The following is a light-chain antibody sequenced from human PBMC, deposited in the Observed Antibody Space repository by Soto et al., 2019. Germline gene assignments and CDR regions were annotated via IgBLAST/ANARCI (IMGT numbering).Light chain of an antibody. CDR3: QHDYRYPRT. J-gene: IGKJ1*01. V-gene: IGKV1-6*01. Sequence: AIQMTQSPSSLSASVGDRFTITCRASQGIKNDLSWYQQKPGEAPKILVYAASTLKSEIPSRFSGSGSGTDFTLAISSMQPEDFATYYCQHDYRYPRTFGQGTTVEIK. CDR2: AAS. CDR1: QGIKND.